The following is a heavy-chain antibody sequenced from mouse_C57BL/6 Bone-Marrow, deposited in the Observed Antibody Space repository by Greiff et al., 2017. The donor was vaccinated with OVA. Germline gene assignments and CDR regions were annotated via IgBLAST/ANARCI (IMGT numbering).Heavy chain of an antibody. D-gene: IGHD1-1*01. V-gene: IGHV2-9-1*01. J-gene: IGHJ3*01. Sequence: VQLQESGPGLVAPSQSLSITCTVSGFSLTSYAISWVRQPPGKGLEWLGVIWTGGGTNYNSALQSRLSISKDNSKSQVVLKMNSLQTDDTAGYYCARMRYYGSSPFAYWGQGTLVTVSA. CDR3: ARMRYYGSSPFAY. CDR2: IWTGGGT. CDR1: GFSLTSYA.